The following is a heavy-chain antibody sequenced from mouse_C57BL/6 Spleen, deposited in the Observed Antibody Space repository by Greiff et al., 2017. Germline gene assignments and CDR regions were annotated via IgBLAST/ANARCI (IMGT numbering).Heavy chain of an antibody. CDR3: ARRGYAYDDAMDY. CDR1: GYTFTGYW. J-gene: IGHJ4*01. Sequence: QVQLKQPGAELMKPGASVKLSCKATGYTFTGYWIAWVKQRPGHGLEWIGEILPGGGSINYNEKFKGKATFTAATSSNTAYMQLSSLTTEDSAIYYCARRGYAYDDAMDYWGQGTSVTVSA. V-gene: IGHV1-9*01. D-gene: IGHD6-5*01. CDR2: ILPGGGSI.